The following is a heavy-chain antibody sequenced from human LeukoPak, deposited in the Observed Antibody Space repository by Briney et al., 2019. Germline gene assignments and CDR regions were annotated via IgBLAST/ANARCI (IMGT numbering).Heavy chain of an antibody. D-gene: IGHD2-15*01. CDR3: ARDSLYYYGMDV. J-gene: IGHJ6*02. CDR2: IYYSGST. V-gene: IGHV4-39*01. CDR1: GGSISSSSYY. Sequence: PSETLSLTCTVSGGSISSSSYYWDWIRQPPGKGLEWIGSIYYSGSTYHNPSLKSRVTISVDTSKNQFSLKLSSVTAADTAVYYCARDSLYYYGMDVWGQGTTVTVSS.